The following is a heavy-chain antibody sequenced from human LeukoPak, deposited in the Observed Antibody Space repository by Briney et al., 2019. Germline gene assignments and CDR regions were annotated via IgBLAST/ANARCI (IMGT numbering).Heavy chain of an antibody. CDR3: ARGGKYCSSTSCYTVDY. J-gene: IGHJ4*02. CDR1: GYTFTSYD. Sequence: ASVKVSCKASGYTFTSYDTNWVRQATGQGLEWMGWMNPNSGNTGYAQKFQGRVTITRNTSISTAYMELGSLRSEDTAVYYCARGGKYCSSTSCYTVDYWGQGTLVTVSS. CDR2: MNPNSGNT. D-gene: IGHD2-2*02. V-gene: IGHV1-8*03.